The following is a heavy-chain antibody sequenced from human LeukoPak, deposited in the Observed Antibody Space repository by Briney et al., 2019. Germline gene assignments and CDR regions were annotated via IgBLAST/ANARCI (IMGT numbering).Heavy chain of an antibody. CDR2: ISGSGGST. Sequence: QPVGSLRLSCAASGFTFSSYAMSLVRQGPGKELECVSAISGSGGSTYYADSVKGRFPISRDNSKNTLYLQMNSLRAEDTAVYFRAKDGIRYFDWLLSTYWGQGTLVTVSS. V-gene: IGHV3-23*01. J-gene: IGHJ4*02. CDR3: AKDGIRYFDWLLSTY. D-gene: IGHD3-9*01. CDR1: GFTFSSYA.